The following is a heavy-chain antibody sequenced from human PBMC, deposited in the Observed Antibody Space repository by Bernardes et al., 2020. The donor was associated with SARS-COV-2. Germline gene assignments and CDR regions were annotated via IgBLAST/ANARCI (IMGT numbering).Heavy chain of an antibody. V-gene: IGHV1-8*01. J-gene: IGHJ6*02. CDR3: ARGTRVLRLLEWFGYYGMEV. Sequence: ASVKVSCKASGYTFTSYDINWVRQATGQGLEWMGWMNPNSGNTGYAQKFQGRVTMTRHTSISTAYMELSSLRSEDTAVYYCARGTRVLRLLEWFGYYGMEVWGQGTTVTVSS. D-gene: IGHD3-3*01. CDR2: MNPNSGNT. CDR1: GYTFTSYD.